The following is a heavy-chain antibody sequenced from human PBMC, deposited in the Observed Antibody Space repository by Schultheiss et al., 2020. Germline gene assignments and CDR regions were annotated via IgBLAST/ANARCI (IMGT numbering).Heavy chain of an antibody. CDR3: ARDQGVVVQTRGYFDL. Sequence: SQPLSLTCAVYGGSFSGYYWGWIRQHPGKGLEWIGYIYYSGSTYYNPSLKSRVTISVDTSKNQFSLKLSSVTAADTAVYYCARDQGVVVQTRGYFDLWGRGTLVTGSS. V-gene: IGHV4-31*11. J-gene: IGHJ2*01. D-gene: IGHD2-15*01. CDR2: IYYSGST. CDR1: GGSFSGYY.